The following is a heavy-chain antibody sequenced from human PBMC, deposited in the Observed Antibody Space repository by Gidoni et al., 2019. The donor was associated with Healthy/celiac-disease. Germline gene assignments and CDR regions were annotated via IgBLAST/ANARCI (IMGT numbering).Heavy chain of an antibody. Sequence: GGSISSSSYYWGWIRQPPGKGLEWIGSIYYSGSTYYNPSLKSRVTISVDTSKNQFSLKLSSVTAADTAVYHCARLPLGYCSSTSCYEGGYFDHWGQGTLVTVSS. CDR2: IYYSGST. CDR3: ARLPLGYCSSTSCYEGGYFDH. D-gene: IGHD2-2*01. J-gene: IGHJ4*02. V-gene: IGHV4-39*01. CDR1: GGSISSSSYY.